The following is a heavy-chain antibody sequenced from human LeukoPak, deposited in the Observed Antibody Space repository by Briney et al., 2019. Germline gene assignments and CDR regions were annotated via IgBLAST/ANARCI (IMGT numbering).Heavy chain of an antibody. V-gene: IGHV3-48*02. J-gene: IGHJ4*02. CDR3: LREFDY. CDR1: VFTLRLYN. Sequence: GGPLRLPCTPSVFTLRLYNKNGVRQAPGKGLEWVSYISSSSSTKYYADSVKGRFTISRDNAKNSLFLQMNSLRDEDTAVYYCLREFDYWGQGTLVTVSS. D-gene: IGHD1-26*01. CDR2: ISSSSSTK.